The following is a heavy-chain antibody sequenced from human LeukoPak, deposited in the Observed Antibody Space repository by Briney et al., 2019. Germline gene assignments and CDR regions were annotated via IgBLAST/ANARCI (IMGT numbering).Heavy chain of an antibody. Sequence: SETLSLTGTVSGGSISSSSYYWGWIRQPPGKGLEWIGSIYYSGSTYYNPSLKSRVTISVDTSKNQFSLKLSSVTAADTAVYYCAKGQYYFDYWGQGTLVTVSS. CDR1: GGSISSSSYY. V-gene: IGHV4-39*01. CDR3: AKGQYYFDY. J-gene: IGHJ4*02. CDR2: IYYSGST.